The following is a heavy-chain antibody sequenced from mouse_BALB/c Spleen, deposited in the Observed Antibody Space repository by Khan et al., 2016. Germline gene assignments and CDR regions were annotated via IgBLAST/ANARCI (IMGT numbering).Heavy chain of an antibody. CDR3: AISGAYYGNPAWFAY. J-gene: IGHJ3*01. CDR2: INPNNGGT. Sequence: VQLQQSGPELVKPGASVKISCKTTGYTFTEYTMHWVKQSHGKSLEWIGGINPNNGGTSYNQKFKGKATLTVDKSSSTAYMELRSLTSEDSAVYYCAISGAYYGNPAWFAYWGQGTLVTVSA. D-gene: IGHD2-1*01. V-gene: IGHV1-18*01. CDR1: GYTFTEYT.